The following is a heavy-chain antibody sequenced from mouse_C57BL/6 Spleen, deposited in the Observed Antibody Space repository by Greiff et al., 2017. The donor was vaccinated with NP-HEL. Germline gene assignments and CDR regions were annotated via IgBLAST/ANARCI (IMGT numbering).Heavy chain of an antibody. CDR1: GYTFTGYW. CDR3: ASFITTVVEGGVYFDY. J-gene: IGHJ2*01. CDR2: ILPGSGST. D-gene: IGHD1-1*01. V-gene: IGHV1-9*01. Sequence: QVQLQQSGAELMKPGASVKLSCKATGYTFTGYWIEWVKQRPGHGLEWIGEILPGSGSTNYNEKFKGKATFTADTSSNTAYMQLSSLTTEDSAIYYCASFITTVVEGGVYFDYWGQGTTLTVSS.